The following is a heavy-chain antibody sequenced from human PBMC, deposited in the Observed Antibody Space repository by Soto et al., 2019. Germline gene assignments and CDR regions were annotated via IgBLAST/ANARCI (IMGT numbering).Heavy chain of an antibody. CDR2: INAGNGNT. CDR1: GYTCTSYA. Sequence: ASVKVSCKASGYTCTSYAMHWVRQAPGQRVEWMGGINAGNGNTKYSQKFQGRVTITSDASASTAYMELSSLRSEDTAVYYCARGARGGSGSYYNVKVRDAFDIWGQGTMVTVSS. CDR3: ARGARGGSGSYYNVKVRDAFDI. D-gene: IGHD3-10*01. J-gene: IGHJ3*02. V-gene: IGHV1-3*01.